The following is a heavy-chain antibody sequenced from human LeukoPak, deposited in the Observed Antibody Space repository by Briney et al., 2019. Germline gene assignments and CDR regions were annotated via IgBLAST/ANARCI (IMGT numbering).Heavy chain of an antibody. V-gene: IGHV4-59*01. Sequence: SETLSLTCTVSGGSISSYYWSWIRQPPGKGLEWIGHIHYSGSTNHNPSLKSRVTISVDTSKNQFSLKLSSVTAADTAVYYCAMTDSNGWYVLDYWGQGTLVTVSS. CDR2: IHYSGST. D-gene: IGHD6-19*01. J-gene: IGHJ4*02. CDR1: GGSISSYY. CDR3: AMTDSNGWYVLDY.